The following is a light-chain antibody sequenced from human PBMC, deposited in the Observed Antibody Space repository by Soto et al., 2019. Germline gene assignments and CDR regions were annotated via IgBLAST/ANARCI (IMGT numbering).Light chain of an antibody. J-gene: IGKJ5*01. CDR3: QQLFDSPIT. Sequence: DIQLTQSPSFLSPSLGESVTITCRASHVISTSLALYQVKPGKAPKLLIYAASTLESGVPSRFSATVSGTEFSLTITSLQPEDFATYYCQQLFDSPITFGQGTRLEIK. CDR1: HVISTS. V-gene: IGKV1-9*01. CDR2: AAS.